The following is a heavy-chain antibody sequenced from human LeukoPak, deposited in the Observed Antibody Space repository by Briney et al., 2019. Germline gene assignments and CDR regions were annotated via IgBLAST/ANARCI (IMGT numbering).Heavy chain of an antibody. V-gene: IGHV1-2*02. CDR1: GYTFTGYY. CDR3: ARLPQTRITMVRGVY. CDR2: INPNSGGT. J-gene: IGHJ4*02. Sequence: GASVKVSCKASGYTFTGYYMHWVRQAPGQGLEWMGWINPNSGGTNYAQKFQGRVTMTRDTSISTAYMELSRLRSDDTAVYYCARLPQTRITMVRGVYWGQGTLVTVSS. D-gene: IGHD3-10*01.